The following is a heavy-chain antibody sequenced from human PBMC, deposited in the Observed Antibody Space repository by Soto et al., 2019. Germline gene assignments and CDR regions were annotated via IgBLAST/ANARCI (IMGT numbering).Heavy chain of an antibody. CDR3: AAIGVIIRYYYHGMDV. Sequence: GGSLRLSCAASGFTFSSYSMNWVRQAPGKGLEWVSSISSSSSYIYYADSVKGRFTISRDNAKNSLYLQMNSLRAEDTAVYYWAAIGVIIRYYYHGMDVWGQGPTVTVSS. CDR1: GFTFSSYS. J-gene: IGHJ6*02. CDR2: ISSSSSYI. V-gene: IGHV3-21*01. D-gene: IGHD3-3*01.